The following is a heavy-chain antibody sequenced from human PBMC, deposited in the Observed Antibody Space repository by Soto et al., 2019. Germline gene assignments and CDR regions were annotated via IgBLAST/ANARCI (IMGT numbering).Heavy chain of an antibody. Sequence: ASVKVSFKASGYTFTSYAMHWVRQAPGQRLEWMGWINAGNGNTKYSQKFQGRVTITRDTSASTAYMELSSLRSEDTAVYYCARGGIVLEDWFDPWGQGTLVTVSS. V-gene: IGHV1-3*01. D-gene: IGHD2-15*01. J-gene: IGHJ5*02. CDR1: GYTFTSYA. CDR3: ARGGIVLEDWFDP. CDR2: INAGNGNT.